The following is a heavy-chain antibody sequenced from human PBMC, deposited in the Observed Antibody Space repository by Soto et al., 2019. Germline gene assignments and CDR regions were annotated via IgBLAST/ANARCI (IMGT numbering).Heavy chain of an antibody. CDR3: VREVRYTNSWKPFDY. V-gene: IGHV3-48*01. Sequence: EVQLVESGGGLIQPGSSLGLSCAASGFTFSSYSMNWVRQTPGKGLEWLSYISSSSSTIYYADSVKGRFTISRDNAKNSLYLQMNSLRAEDTAVYFCVREVRYTNSWKPFDYWGQGTLVTVSS. D-gene: IGHD6-13*01. J-gene: IGHJ4*02. CDR2: ISSSSSTI. CDR1: GFTFSSYS.